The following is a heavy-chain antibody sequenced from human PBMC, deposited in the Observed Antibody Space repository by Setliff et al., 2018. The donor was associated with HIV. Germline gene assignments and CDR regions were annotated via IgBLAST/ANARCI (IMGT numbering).Heavy chain of an antibody. CDR3: ARTRSGIYYGEMNWFDP. V-gene: IGHV4-30-4*08. CDR2: IHYSGST. Sequence: SETLSLTCTVSGGSISGGVHYWSWIRQHPGKGLEWIGYIHYSGSTYYNPSLKSQVTISVDTSKNRLSLTLRSVTAADTAVYYCARTRSGIYYGEMNWFDPWGQGILVTVSS. J-gene: IGHJ5*02. D-gene: IGHD3-10*01. CDR1: GGSISGGVHY.